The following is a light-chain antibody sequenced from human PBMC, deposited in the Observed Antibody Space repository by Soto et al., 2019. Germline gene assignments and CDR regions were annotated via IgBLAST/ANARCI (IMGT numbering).Light chain of an antibody. V-gene: IGLV3-1*01. CDR2: QDI. Sequence: SYELTQPPSVSVSPGQTASITCSGDKLGDKYASWYQQKPGQSPVLVIYQDIRRPSGIPERFSGSSSGNTATLTISGTQAXXXXXXXXXXWDINTMVFGGGTKVTVL. CDR3: XXWDINTMV. J-gene: IGLJ2*01. CDR1: KLGDKY.